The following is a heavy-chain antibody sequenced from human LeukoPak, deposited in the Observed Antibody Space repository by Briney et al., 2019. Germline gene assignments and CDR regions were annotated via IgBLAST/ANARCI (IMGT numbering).Heavy chain of an antibody. CDR1: GGSISSSSYY. D-gene: IGHD2-15*01. V-gene: IGHV4-39*07. CDR2: ISYSGST. Sequence: SETLSLTCTVSGGSISSSSYYWGWIRQPPGKGLEWIGSISYSGSTYYNPSLKSRVTISVDTSKNQFSLRLSSVTAADTAVYYCARPNVLGYCSGGSCSWNYWGQGTLVTVSS. J-gene: IGHJ4*02. CDR3: ARPNVLGYCSGGSCSWNY.